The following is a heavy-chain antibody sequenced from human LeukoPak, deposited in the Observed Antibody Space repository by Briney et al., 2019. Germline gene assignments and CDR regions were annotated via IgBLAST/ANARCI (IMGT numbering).Heavy chain of an antibody. CDR3: AREGGPYRPLNY. CDR1: GGSITNTNY. CDR2: VNLQGST. V-gene: IGHV4-4*02. J-gene: IGHJ4*02. Sequence: SGTLSLTCGVSGGSITNTNYWTWVRQPPGKGLEWIGEVNLQGSTNYNPSLMGRVAIAVDTSENHISLQLTSVTAADTAVYYCAREGGPYRPLNYSGQGTLVTVSS.